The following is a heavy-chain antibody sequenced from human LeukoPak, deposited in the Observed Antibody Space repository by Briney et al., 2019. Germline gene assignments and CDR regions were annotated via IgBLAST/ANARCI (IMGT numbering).Heavy chain of an antibody. Sequence: GGSLRLSCAASGFTFSSYGMHWVRQAPGKGLERVAFIRYDGSNKYYADSVKGRFTISRDNSKNTLYLQMNSLRAEDTAVYYCAKDAKGGSYFYYFDYWGQGTLVTVSS. V-gene: IGHV3-30*02. CDR3: AKDAKGGSYFYYFDY. CDR2: IRYDGSNK. D-gene: IGHD1-26*01. CDR1: GFTFSSYG. J-gene: IGHJ4*02.